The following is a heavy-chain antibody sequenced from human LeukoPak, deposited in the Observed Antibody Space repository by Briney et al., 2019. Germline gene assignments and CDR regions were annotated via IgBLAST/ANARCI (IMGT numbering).Heavy chain of an antibody. D-gene: IGHD6-19*01. CDR3: ARRIGSGLDY. J-gene: IGHJ4*02. CDR1: GGSISSYY. V-gene: IGHV4-59*08. Sequence: PETLSLTCTVSGGSISSYYWSWIRQPPGKELEWIGYVSYSGSTNYNPSLKSRVTISVDTSKNQFSLKLSSVTAADTAVYYCARRIGSGLDYWGQGTLVTVSS. CDR2: VSYSGST.